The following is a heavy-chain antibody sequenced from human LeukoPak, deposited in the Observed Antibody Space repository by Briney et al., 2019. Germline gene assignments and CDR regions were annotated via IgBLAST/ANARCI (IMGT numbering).Heavy chain of an antibody. J-gene: IGHJ4*02. CDR1: GFTVSSNY. CDR3: ATPQLVVITSPP. V-gene: IGHV3-53*01. Sequence: GGSLRLSCAASGFTVSSNYMSWVRQAPGKGLEWVSVIYSGGSTYYADSVKGRFTISRDNSKNTLYLQMNSLRAEDTAVYYCATPQLVVITSPPWGQGTLVTVSS. CDR2: IYSGGST. D-gene: IGHD3-22*01.